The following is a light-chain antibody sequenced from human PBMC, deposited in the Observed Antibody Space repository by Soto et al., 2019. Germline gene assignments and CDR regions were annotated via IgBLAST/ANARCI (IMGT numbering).Light chain of an antibody. J-gene: IGKJ1*01. CDR1: QSVSSN. Sequence: DIVMTQSPATLSVSPGERATLSCRASQSVSSNLAWYQQKPGQAPRLLLYGASTRATGIPARFSGSGSGTEFTLTISSLQSEDFAVYYCQQYNNWLTFGQGTKVEIK. CDR3: QQYNNWLT. CDR2: GAS. V-gene: IGKV3-15*01.